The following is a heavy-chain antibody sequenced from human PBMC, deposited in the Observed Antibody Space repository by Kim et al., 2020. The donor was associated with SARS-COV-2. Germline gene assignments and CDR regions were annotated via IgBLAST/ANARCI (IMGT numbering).Heavy chain of an antibody. V-gene: IGHV4-4*07. CDR1: GGSISSYY. Sequence: SETLSLTCTVSGGSISSYYWSWIRQPAGKGLEWIGRIYTSGSTNYNPSLKSRVTMSVDTSKNQFSLKLSSVTAADTAVYYCARDEILTGYYEVWFDPWGLGTLVTVSS. CDR2: IYTSGST. CDR3: ARDEILTGYYEVWFDP. D-gene: IGHD3-9*01. J-gene: IGHJ5*02.